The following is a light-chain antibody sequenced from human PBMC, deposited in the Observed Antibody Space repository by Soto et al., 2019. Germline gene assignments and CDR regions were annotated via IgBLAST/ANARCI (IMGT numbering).Light chain of an antibody. CDR3: SSYAASNNFYFV. CDR1: SSDVGGYNY. Sequence: ALTQPPSASGSPGQSVTISCTGTSSDVGGYNYVSWYQQYPGRAPKLMIYEVTKRPSGVPDRFSGSKSGNTASLTVSGLQAEDEADYYCSSYAASNNFYFVFGGGTKVTVL. V-gene: IGLV2-8*01. CDR2: EVT. J-gene: IGLJ3*02.